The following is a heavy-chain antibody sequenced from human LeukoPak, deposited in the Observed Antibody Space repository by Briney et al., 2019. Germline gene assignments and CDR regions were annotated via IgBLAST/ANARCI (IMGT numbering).Heavy chain of an antibody. D-gene: IGHD2-2*03. V-gene: IGHV4-59*08. CDR1: GGSFSGYY. CDR3: ARHEDGYCSSTSCYGN. CDR2: IYYSGST. J-gene: IGHJ4*02. Sequence: PSETLSLTCAVYGGSFSGYYWSWIRQPPGKGLEWSGYIYYSGSTKYNPSLKSRVTISVDTSKNQFSLKLSSVTAADTAVYYCARHEDGYCSSTSCYGNWGQGTLVTVSS.